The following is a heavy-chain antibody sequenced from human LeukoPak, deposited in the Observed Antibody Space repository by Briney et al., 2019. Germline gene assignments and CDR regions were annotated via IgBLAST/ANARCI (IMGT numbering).Heavy chain of an antibody. CDR3: AKEWIRGVINY. J-gene: IGHJ4*02. D-gene: IGHD3-10*01. Sequence: PGRSLRLSCAAPGFTFNSYGMYWVRQALGEGLEWVAVISNDGYNKYYTDSVKGRFTISRDNSKNTLYLQMNSLRAEDTAVYYCAKEWIRGVINYWGQGTLVIVSS. V-gene: IGHV3-30*18. CDR1: GFTFNSYG. CDR2: ISNDGYNK.